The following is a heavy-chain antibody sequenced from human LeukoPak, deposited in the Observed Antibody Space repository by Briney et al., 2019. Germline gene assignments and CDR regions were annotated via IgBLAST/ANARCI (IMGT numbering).Heavy chain of an antibody. CDR3: ARKEQWLPHDAFDI. V-gene: IGHV4-34*01. Sequence: SETLSLTCAVYGGSFSGYYWSWIRQPPGKGLEWIGEINHSGSTNYNPSLKSRVTISVDTSKNQFSLKLSSVTAADTAVYYCARKEQWLPHDAFDIWGQGTMVTVSS. D-gene: IGHD6-19*01. CDR1: GGSFSGYY. J-gene: IGHJ3*02. CDR2: INHSGST.